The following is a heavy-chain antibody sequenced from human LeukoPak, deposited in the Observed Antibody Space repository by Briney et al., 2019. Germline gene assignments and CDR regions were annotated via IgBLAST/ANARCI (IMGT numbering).Heavy chain of an antibody. V-gene: IGHV4-59*01. CDR2: IYYSGST. D-gene: IGHD3-22*01. J-gene: IGHJ4*02. CDR3: ARVTGYMIEDYFDY. Sequence: PSETLSLTCTVSGGSISSYYWCWIRQPPGKGLEWIGYIYYSGSTNYKPSLKSRVTISVETSKNQFSLKLRSVTAADTAVYYCARVTGYMIEDYFDYWGQGTLVTVSS. CDR1: GGSISSYY.